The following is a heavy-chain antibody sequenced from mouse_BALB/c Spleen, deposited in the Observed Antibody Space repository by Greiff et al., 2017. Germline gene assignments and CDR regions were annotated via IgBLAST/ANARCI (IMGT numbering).Heavy chain of an antibody. CDR3: ARCRGYVDYLDY. Sequence: EVQLQQSGPELVKPGASVKVSCKASGYAFTSYNMYWVKQSHGKSLEWIGYIDPYNGGTSYNQKFKDKATLTADKSSSTAYMQLSSLTSVDSAVYFCARCRGYVDYLDYWGQGTTLTVSS. CDR2: IDPYNGGT. V-gene: IGHV1S135*01. J-gene: IGHJ2*01. D-gene: IGHD3-1*01. CDR1: GYAFTSYN.